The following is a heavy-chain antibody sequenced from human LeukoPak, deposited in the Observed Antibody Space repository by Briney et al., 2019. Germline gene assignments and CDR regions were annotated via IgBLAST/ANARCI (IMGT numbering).Heavy chain of an antibody. CDR3: AKTDIVVRPAPYYFDY. V-gene: IGHV3-23*01. J-gene: IGHJ4*02. CDR1: GFTFSSYA. Sequence: PGGSLRLSCAASGFTFSSYAMSWVRQAPGKGLEWVSVISGSGGSTYYADSVKGRFTISRDNSKNTLYLQMNSLRAGDTAVYYCAKTDIVVRPAPYYFDYWGQGTLVTVSS. CDR2: ISGSGGST. D-gene: IGHD2-2*01.